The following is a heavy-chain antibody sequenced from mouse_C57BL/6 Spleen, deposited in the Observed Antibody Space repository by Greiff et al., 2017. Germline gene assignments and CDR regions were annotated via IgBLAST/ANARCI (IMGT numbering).Heavy chain of an antibody. CDR1: GFTFSSYG. Sequence: EVKVVESGGDLVKPGGSLKLSCAASGFTFSSYGMSWVRQTPDKRLEWVATISSGGSYTYYPDSVKGRFPISRDNAKNTLYLQMSSLKSEDTAMYYCARRDSNWYFDVWGTGTTVTVSS. J-gene: IGHJ1*03. CDR2: ISSGGSYT. D-gene: IGHD2-5*01. CDR3: ARRDSNWYFDV. V-gene: IGHV5-6*02.